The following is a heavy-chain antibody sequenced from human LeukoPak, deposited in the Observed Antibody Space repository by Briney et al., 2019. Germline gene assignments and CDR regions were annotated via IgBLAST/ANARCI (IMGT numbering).Heavy chain of an antibody. Sequence: GASVKVSCKASGYTFTGYYMHWVRQAPGQGLEWMRWINPNSGGTNYAQKFQGRVTMTRDTSISTAYMELSRLRSDDTAVYYCARDLWDIVLMPSTGAFDIWGQGTMVTVSS. CDR1: GYTFTGYY. CDR2: INPNSGGT. J-gene: IGHJ3*02. V-gene: IGHV1-2*02. D-gene: IGHD2-8*01. CDR3: ARDLWDIVLMPSTGAFDI.